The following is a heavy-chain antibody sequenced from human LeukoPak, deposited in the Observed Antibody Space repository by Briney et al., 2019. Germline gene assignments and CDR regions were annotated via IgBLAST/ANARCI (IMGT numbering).Heavy chain of an antibody. CDR1: GGSISSYY. V-gene: IGHV4-59*01. D-gene: IGHD4-17*01. Sequence: SETLSLTCTVSGGSISSYYWSWIRQPPGKGLEWIGYIYYSGSTNYNPSLKSRVTISVDTSKNQFSLKLSSVTAADTAVYYCARESGDYDFDYWGQGTLVTVSS. J-gene: IGHJ4*02. CDR3: ARESGDYDFDY. CDR2: IYYSGST.